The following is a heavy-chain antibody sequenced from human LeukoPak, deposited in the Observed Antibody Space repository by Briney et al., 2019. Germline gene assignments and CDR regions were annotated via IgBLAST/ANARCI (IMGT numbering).Heavy chain of an antibody. CDR2: INPNSGGT. J-gene: IGHJ4*01. CDR3: ATDLGSSWIY. CDR1: GYTFTGYY. Sequence: GASVKVSCKASGYTFTGYYMHWVRQAPGQGLEWMGWINPNSGGTNYAQKFQGRVTMTRDTSISTVYIDLSRLSSDDTAMYYCATDLGSSWIYWGHGTLVTVSS. D-gene: IGHD6-13*01. V-gene: IGHV1-2*02.